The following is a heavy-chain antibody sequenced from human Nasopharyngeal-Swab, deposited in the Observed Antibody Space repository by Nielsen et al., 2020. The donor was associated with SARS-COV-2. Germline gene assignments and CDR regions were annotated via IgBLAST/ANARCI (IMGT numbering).Heavy chain of an antibody. V-gene: IGHV1-8*01. CDR1: GYTFTSYD. D-gene: IGHD3-10*01. CDR3: ARGKRTLSSALLWFAAYYYYMDV. CDR2: MNPNSGNT. Sequence: VSVKVSCKASGYTFTSYDINWVRQATGQGLEWMGWMNPNSGNTGYAQKFQGRVTMTRNTSISTAYMELSSLRSEDTAVYYCARGKRTLSSALLWFAAYYYYMDVWGKGTTVTVSS. J-gene: IGHJ6*03.